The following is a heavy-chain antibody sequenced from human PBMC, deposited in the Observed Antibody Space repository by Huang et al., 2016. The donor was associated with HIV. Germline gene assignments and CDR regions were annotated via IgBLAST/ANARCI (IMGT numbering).Heavy chain of an antibody. J-gene: IGHJ4*02. CDR1: GFTFSSYW. V-gene: IGHV3-74*01. Sequence: EVQLVESGGGLVQPGGSLRLSCAASGFTFSSYWMHWVRQAPGKGLVWVARINSDGSSSGYADSVKGRFTISRDNAKNTLYLLMNSLRAEDTAVYYCVRDPRIQSWLNYFDYWGQGTLVSVSS. D-gene: IGHD3-22*01. CDR3: VRDPRIQSWLNYFDY. CDR2: INSDGSSS.